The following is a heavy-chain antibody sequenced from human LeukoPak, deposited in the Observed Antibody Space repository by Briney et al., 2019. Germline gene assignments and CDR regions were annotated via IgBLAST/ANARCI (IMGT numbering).Heavy chain of an antibody. J-gene: IGHJ4*02. CDR1: GYTFTSYD. CDR2: MNPNSGNT. D-gene: IGHD5-24*01. V-gene: IGHV1-8*01. CDR3: ARVWGDGYNVDY. Sequence: ASVKVSCKAFGYTFTSYDINWVRQATGQGLEWMGWMNPNSGNTGYAQKFQGRVTMTRNTSISTAYMELSSLRSEDTAVYYCARVWGDGYNVDYWGQGTLVTVSS.